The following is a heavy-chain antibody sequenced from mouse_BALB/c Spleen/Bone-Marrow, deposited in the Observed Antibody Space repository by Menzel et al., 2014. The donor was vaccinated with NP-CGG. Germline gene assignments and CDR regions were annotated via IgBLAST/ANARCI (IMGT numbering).Heavy chain of an antibody. Sequence: EVKLVESGGGLVQPGGSLRLSCETSGFTFTDYYMSWVRQPPGKALEWLGFIRNKAKGYTTDYSASVKGRFTTSRDNSQSISYLQMNTLRAEDSATYYCARDENVGIYWYFDVWGAGTTVTVSS. J-gene: IGHJ1*01. CDR3: ARDENVGIYWYFDV. V-gene: IGHV7-3*02. CDR2: IRNKAKGYTT. CDR1: GFTFTDYY.